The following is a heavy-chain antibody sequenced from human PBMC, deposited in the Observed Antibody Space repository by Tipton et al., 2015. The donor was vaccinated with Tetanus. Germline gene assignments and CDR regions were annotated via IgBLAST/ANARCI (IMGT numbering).Heavy chain of an antibody. CDR1: GYTFTGYY. Sequence: QMQLVQSGAEVKKPGASVKVSCKASGYTFTGYYMHWVRQAPGQGLEWMGWINPNSGGTNYAQKFQGRVTMTRDTSISTAYMELSRLRSDDTAVYYCARVIRIAAAGTVPGYWGQGTLVTVSS. D-gene: IGHD6-13*01. CDR3: ARVIRIAAAGTVPGY. CDR2: INPNSGGT. V-gene: IGHV1-2*02. J-gene: IGHJ4*02.